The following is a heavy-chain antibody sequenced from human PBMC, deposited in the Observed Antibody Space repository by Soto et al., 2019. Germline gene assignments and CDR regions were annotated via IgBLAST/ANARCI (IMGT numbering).Heavy chain of an antibody. CDR2: ISAYNGNT. CDR3: ARGDSSSWYFSFDY. V-gene: IGHV1-18*01. CDR1: GYTFTSYG. J-gene: IGHJ4*02. Sequence: ASVKVSCKASGYTFTSYGISWVRQAQGQGLEWMGWISAYNGNTNYAQKLQGRVTMTTDTSTSTAYMELRSLRSDDTAVYYCARGDSSSWYFSFDYWGQGTLVTVSS. D-gene: IGHD6-13*01.